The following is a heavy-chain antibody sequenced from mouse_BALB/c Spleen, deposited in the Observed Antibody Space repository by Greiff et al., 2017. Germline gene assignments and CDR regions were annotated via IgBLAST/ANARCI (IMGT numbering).Heavy chain of an antibody. Sequence: EVKLQESGPGLVKPSQSLSLTCTVTGYSITSDYAWTWIRQFPGNKLEWMGYISYSGSTSYNPSLKSRISITRDTSKNQFFLQLNSVTTEDTATYYCARYYPYAMDYWGQGTSVTVSS. CDR2: ISYSGST. D-gene: IGHD1-1*01. CDR1: GYSITSDYA. J-gene: IGHJ4*01. V-gene: IGHV3-2*02. CDR3: ARYYPYAMDY.